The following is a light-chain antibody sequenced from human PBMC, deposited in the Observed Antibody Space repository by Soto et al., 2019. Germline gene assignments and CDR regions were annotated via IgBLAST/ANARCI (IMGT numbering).Light chain of an antibody. CDR1: QSLSSN. Sequence: EIVVKQSPTTLAVCPVERTTLSCRASQSLSSNLVWYQQKPGQAPRLLIYGASTRATDIPARFSGSGSGTEFTLTISSLQSEDFAVYHCQQYNNWPPRWTFGQGNKVDIK. CDR2: GAS. J-gene: IGKJ1*01. V-gene: IGKV3-15*01. CDR3: QQYNNWPPRWT.